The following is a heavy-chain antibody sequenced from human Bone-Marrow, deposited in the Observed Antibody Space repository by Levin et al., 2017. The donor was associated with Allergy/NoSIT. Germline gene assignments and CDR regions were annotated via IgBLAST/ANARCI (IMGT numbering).Heavy chain of an antibody. CDR2: MNPNSGNT. V-gene: IGHV1-8*01. J-gene: IGHJ6*02. CDR1: GYTFSNYD. D-gene: IGHD2-8*01. CDR3: ARGIRSQLYADV. Sequence: ASVKVSCKASGYTFSNYDVTWVRQATGQGLEWMGWMNPNSGNTGSPQKFRGRVTMTTDSSITTAYLELNSLTSEDAAVYYCARGIRSQLYADVWGQGTTVTVSS.